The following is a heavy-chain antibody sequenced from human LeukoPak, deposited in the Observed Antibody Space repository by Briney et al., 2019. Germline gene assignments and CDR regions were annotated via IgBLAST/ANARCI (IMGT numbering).Heavy chain of an antibody. J-gene: IGHJ5*02. Sequence: GGSLRLSCAASGFTFSSYSMNWVRQAPGKGLGWVSSISSSSTYIYYADSVKGRFTISRDNAKNSLYLQMNSLRAEDTAVYYCARAKRQQLVLGNWFDPWGQGTLVTVSS. CDR2: ISSSSTYI. V-gene: IGHV3-21*01. CDR3: ARAKRQQLVLGNWFDP. CDR1: GFTFSSYS. D-gene: IGHD6-13*01.